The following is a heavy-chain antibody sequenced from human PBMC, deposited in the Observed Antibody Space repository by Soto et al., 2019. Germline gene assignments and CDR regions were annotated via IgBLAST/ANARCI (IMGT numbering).Heavy chain of an antibody. V-gene: IGHV3-21*02. CDR3: ARGGNFFDC. CDR2: ITSGRTYI. D-gene: IGHD2-21*02. Sequence: EVQLVESGGGLVKPGESLRLSCVTSGFTFTAYSVNWVRQAPGKGLEWVSSITSGRTYIYYADSVKGRFTISRANAKNSLYLQMNSLRPEDTAMYYCARGGNFFDCWGQGALVTVSS. J-gene: IGHJ4*02. CDR1: GFTFTAYS.